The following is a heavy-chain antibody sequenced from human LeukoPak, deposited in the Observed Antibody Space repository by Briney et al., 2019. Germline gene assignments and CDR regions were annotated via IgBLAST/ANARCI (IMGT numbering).Heavy chain of an antibody. J-gene: IGHJ6*03. V-gene: IGHV1-2*02. CDR3: ARGCAYSGGYYYYCYMDV. CDR1: GYTFTGYY. Sequence: ASVKVSCKASGYTFTGYYMYWVRRAPGQGLGWMGWINPNSGGTNYAQKFQGRVTMTRDTSTSTAYMELSRLRSDDTAVYYCARGCAYSGGYYYYCYMDVWGKGTTVTVSS. CDR2: INPNSGGT. D-gene: IGHD1-26*01.